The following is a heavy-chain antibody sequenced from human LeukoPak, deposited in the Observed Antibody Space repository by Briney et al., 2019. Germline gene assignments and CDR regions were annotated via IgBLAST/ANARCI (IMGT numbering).Heavy chain of an antibody. Sequence: PSETLSLTCTVSGGSISSYYWSWIRQPPGKGLEWIGEINHSGSTNYNPSLKSRVTISVDTSKNQFSLKLSSVTAADTAVYYCARQTVRGSEIDYWGQGTLVTVSS. CDR1: GGSISSYY. CDR2: INHSGST. CDR3: ARQTVRGSEIDY. J-gene: IGHJ4*02. V-gene: IGHV4-34*01. D-gene: IGHD3-10*01.